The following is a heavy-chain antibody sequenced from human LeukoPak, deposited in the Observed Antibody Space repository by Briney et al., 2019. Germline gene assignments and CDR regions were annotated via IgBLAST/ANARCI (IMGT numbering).Heavy chain of an antibody. Sequence: GGSLRLSCAASGFTISSYAMHWVRQAPGKGLEWVAVISYDGSNKYYADSVKGRFTISRDNSKNTLYLQMNSLRAEDTAVYYCAREYYDILTGYYPDYWGQGTLVTVSS. J-gene: IGHJ4*02. D-gene: IGHD3-9*01. CDR1: GFTISSYA. CDR2: ISYDGSNK. V-gene: IGHV3-30*04. CDR3: AREYYDILTGYYPDY.